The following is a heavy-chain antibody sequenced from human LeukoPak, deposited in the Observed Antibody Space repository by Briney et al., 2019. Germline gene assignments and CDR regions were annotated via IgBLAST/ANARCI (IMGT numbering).Heavy chain of an antibody. D-gene: IGHD6-6*01. CDR2: IKQDGSEK. V-gene: IGHV3-7*01. CDR1: GFTSSSYW. Sequence: GGSLRLSCAASGFTSSSYWMSWVRQAPGKGLEWVANIKQDGSEKYYVNSVKGRFTISRDNAKNSLYLQMNSLRAEDTAVYYCARSSSGAFDCWGQGTLVTVSS. J-gene: IGHJ4*02. CDR3: ARSSSGAFDC.